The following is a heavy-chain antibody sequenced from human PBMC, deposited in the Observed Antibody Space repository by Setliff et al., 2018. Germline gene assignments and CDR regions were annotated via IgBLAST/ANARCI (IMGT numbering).Heavy chain of an antibody. V-gene: IGHV4-59*11. CDR2: IYYSGST. Sequence: LSLTCSVSGGSIDSHYWSWIRQPPGKGLEWIGSIYYSGSTNYNPSLKSRVTISIDTSKNQFSLILSSVTAADTAVYYCAVYNTGSSKDHYWGQGTPVTVSS. CDR3: AVYNTGSSKDHY. D-gene: IGHD2-8*02. CDR1: GGSIDSHY. J-gene: IGHJ4*02.